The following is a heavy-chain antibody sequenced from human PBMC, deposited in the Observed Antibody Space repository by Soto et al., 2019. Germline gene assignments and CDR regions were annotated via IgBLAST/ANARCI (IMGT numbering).Heavy chain of an antibody. CDR3: AKGGWLDD. V-gene: IGHV3-23*01. CDR1: GFSFTAYI. CDR2: ISVSGDKT. J-gene: IGHJ4*02. Sequence: EVHLLESGGDLVQPGGSLRLSCAASGFSFTAYIMSWFRQAPGQGLEWVSAISVSGDKTYYADAVKGRFTISRDDAKNTLYLPLNSLRVDDTAIYYCAKGGWLDDCGQGTLVTVSS. D-gene: IGHD5-12*01.